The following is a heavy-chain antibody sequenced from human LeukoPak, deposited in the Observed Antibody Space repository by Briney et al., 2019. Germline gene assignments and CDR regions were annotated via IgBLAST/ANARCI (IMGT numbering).Heavy chain of an antibody. CDR2: IYTSGST. CDR3: ATSYSTYYYDSSGYYYVG. J-gene: IGHJ4*02. Sequence: TSQTLSLTCTVSGGSISSGSYYWSWIRQPAGKGLEWIGRIYTSGSTNYNPSLKSRVTISVDTSKNQFSLKLSSVTAADTAVYYCATSYSTYYYDSSGYYYVGWGKGTLVTVSS. CDR1: GGSISSGSYY. D-gene: IGHD3-22*01. V-gene: IGHV4-61*02.